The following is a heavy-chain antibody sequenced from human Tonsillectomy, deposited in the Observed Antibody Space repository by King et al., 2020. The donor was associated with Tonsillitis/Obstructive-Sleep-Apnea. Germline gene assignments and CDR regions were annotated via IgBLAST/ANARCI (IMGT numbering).Heavy chain of an antibody. CDR2: ISYDGSNK. CDR1: GFTFSSYG. V-gene: IGHV3-30*18. Sequence: VQLVESGGGVVQPGRSLRLSCAASGFTFSSYGMHWVRQAPGKGLEWVAVISYDGSNKYYADSVKGRFTISRDNSKNTLYLQMNSLRAEDTAVYYCAKARGWGNYYYYGMDVWGQGTTFTVSS. D-gene: IGHD7-27*01. J-gene: IGHJ6*02. CDR3: AKARGWGNYYYYGMDV.